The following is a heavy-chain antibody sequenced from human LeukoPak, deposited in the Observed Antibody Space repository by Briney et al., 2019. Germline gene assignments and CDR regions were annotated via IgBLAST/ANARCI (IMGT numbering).Heavy chain of an antibody. V-gene: IGHV1-2*02. Sequence: ASVKVSCKASGYTFTGYYMHWVRQAPGQGLEWMGWINPNSGGTNYAQKFQGRVTMTRDTSISTAYMELSRLRSDDTAVYYCARSAYGSGSYYCDYWGQGTLVTVSS. CDR2: INPNSGGT. D-gene: IGHD3-10*01. CDR3: ARSAYGSGSYYCDY. J-gene: IGHJ4*02. CDR1: GYTFTGYY.